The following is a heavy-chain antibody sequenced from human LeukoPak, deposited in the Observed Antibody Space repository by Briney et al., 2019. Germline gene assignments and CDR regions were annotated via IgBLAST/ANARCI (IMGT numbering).Heavy chain of an antibody. D-gene: IGHD2-8*01. CDR2: IYTSGST. V-gene: IGHV4-4*07. CDR1: GGSISSYY. Sequence: SETLSLTCTVSGGSISSYYWSWIRQPAGKGLEWIGRIYTSGSTNYNPSLKSRVTMSVDTSKNQFSLKLSSVTAADTAVYYCARPDRRYCTNGVCSDAFDIWGQGTMVTVSS. J-gene: IGHJ3*02. CDR3: ARPDRRYCTNGVCSDAFDI.